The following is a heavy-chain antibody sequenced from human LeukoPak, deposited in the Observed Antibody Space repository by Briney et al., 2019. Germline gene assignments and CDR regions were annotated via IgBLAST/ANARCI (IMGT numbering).Heavy chain of an antibody. D-gene: IGHD4-17*01. J-gene: IGHJ4*02. CDR1: GGSFSGYY. Sequence: IPSETLSLTCAVYGGSFSGYYWSWIRQPPGKGLEWIGEINHSGSTNYNPSLKSRVTISVDTSKNQFSLKLSSVTAADTAVYYCARGNGDYQYYFDYWGQGTLVTVSS. CDR2: INHSGST. V-gene: IGHV4-34*01. CDR3: ARGNGDYQYYFDY.